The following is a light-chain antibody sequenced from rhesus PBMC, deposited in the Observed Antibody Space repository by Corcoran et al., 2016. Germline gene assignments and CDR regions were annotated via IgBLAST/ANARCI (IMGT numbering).Light chain of an antibody. CDR1: ENVNNH. Sequence: DIQMTQSPSSLSASIGERVTVTCRASENVNNHLNWYQQKPGKAPKFLIYKAYKLQDGVPSRISGSGSGTDYTLTISGLPAENVATYYCQQSFGVPPTFGGGTKVDLK. V-gene: IGKV1-74*01. CDR2: KAY. J-gene: IGKJ4*01. CDR3: QQSFGVPPT.